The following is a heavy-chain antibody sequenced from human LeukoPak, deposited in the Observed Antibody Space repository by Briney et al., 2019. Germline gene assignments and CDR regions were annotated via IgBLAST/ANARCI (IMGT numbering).Heavy chain of an antibody. V-gene: IGHV5-51*01. J-gene: IGHJ4*02. Sequence: GESLKISCKASGYTFPNYWIGWVRQMPGRGLEWMGITHPGDSQTRYSPSFQGQVTISADKSISTAYLQRSSLEASDTAIYYCARHWGPAGREPDYWGQGTLVTVSS. CDR3: ARHWGPAGREPDY. CDR2: THPGDSQT. CDR1: GYTFPNYW. D-gene: IGHD2-2*01.